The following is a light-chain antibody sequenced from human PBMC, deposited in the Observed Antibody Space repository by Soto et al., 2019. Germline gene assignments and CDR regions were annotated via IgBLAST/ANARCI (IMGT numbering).Light chain of an antibody. Sequence: AIQVTQSPSSLSASVGDRVTITCRASQGIRSDLGWYQQKPGKAPKLLNYAASTLQIGVPSRFSGSGSGTDFTLTIGGLQPEDFATYYCLQDYDYPLTFGGGTKVEIK. CDR2: AAS. V-gene: IGKV1-6*01. J-gene: IGKJ4*01. CDR3: LQDYDYPLT. CDR1: QGIRSD.